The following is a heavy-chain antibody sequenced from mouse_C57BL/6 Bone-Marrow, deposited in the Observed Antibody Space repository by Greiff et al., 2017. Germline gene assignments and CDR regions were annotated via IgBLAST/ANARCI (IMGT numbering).Heavy chain of an antibody. CDR3: ASFDGNYFDF. CDR1: GFDIKDDY. Sequence: VQLKESGAELVRPGASVKLSCTASGFDIKDDYIHWVKQRPEQGLEWIGWIDPEIGDTEYASKFQGKATITSDTSSNTAYLQLSCMTSEDTAVYYCASFDGNYFDFWGQGTPLTVAS. V-gene: IGHV14-4*01. J-gene: IGHJ2*01. CDR2: IDPEIGDT. D-gene: IGHD2-3*01.